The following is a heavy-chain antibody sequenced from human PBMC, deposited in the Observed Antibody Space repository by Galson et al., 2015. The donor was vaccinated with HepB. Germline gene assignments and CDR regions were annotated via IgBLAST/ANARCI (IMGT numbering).Heavy chain of an antibody. D-gene: IGHD3-10*01. CDR2: INTSGGST. Sequence: QAPGQGLEWMGIINTSGGSTSYAQKLQGRVTMTRDTSTSTVYMELSSLRSEDTAVYYCARDGTFYYYGSGSYSYYYYGMDVWGQGTTVTVSS. CDR3: ARDGTFYYYGSGSYSYYYYGMDV. J-gene: IGHJ6*02. V-gene: IGHV1-46*04.